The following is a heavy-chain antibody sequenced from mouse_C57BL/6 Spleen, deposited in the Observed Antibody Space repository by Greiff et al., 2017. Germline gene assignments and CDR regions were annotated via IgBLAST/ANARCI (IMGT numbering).Heavy chain of an antibody. Sequence: QVQLQQPGAELVKPGASVKVSCKASGYTFTSYWMHWVKQRPGQGLEWIGRIHPSDSDTIYNQKFKGKATLTVDKSSSTAYMQLSSLTSEDSAVYYCATQSSLLYYSWFAYWGQGTLVTVSA. CDR3: ATQSSLLYYSWFAY. CDR2: IHPSDSDT. J-gene: IGHJ3*01. CDR1: GYTFTSYW. D-gene: IGHD2-1*01. V-gene: IGHV1-74*01.